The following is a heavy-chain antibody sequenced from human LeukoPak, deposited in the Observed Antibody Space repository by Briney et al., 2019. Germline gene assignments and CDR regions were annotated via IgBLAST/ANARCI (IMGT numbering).Heavy chain of an antibody. V-gene: IGHV1-69*13. D-gene: IGHD3-10*01. CDR1: GYTFSNYG. J-gene: IGHJ1*01. Sequence: GASVKVSCKTSGYTFSNYGVSWVRQAPGQGLEWMGGIIPVFGTANYVQKFQGRVTITADESTSTAYMELSSLRSEDTAVYYCAREGELGSRSPVSGPFQHWGQGTLVTVSS. CDR3: AREGELGSRSPVSGPFQH. CDR2: IIPVFGTA.